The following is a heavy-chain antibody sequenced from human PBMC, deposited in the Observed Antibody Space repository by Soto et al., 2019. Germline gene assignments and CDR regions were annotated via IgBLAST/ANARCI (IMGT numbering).Heavy chain of an antibody. Sequence: EVQLLESGGDLVQPGGSLRLSCAASGFTFSSYAMSWVRQAPGRGLEWVSVISGGGGSTYYADSVKGRFTISSDNSTNTLYLQMNSLRAEDTAVYYCAKDRKGSRGYYYGMDVWGQGTTVTVSS. CDR2: ISGGGGST. D-gene: IGHD3-10*01. CDR3: AKDRKGSRGYYYGMDV. CDR1: GFTFSSYA. V-gene: IGHV3-23*01. J-gene: IGHJ6*02.